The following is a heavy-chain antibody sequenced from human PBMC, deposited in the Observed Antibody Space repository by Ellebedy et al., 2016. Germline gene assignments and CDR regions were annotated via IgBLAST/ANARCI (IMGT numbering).Heavy chain of an antibody. J-gene: IGHJ4*02. V-gene: IGHV1-8*01. Sequence: ASVKVSCXTSGYTFTSYDINWVRQAPGQGLEWMGWMHPNSGYTGYAQKFRGRVTMTRDTSISTAYMELSRLTSEDTAVYYCARPSAVGRTWDFDYWGQGTLVTVSS. CDR2: MHPNSGYT. D-gene: IGHD1-14*01. CDR1: GYTFTSYD. CDR3: ARPSAVGRTWDFDY.